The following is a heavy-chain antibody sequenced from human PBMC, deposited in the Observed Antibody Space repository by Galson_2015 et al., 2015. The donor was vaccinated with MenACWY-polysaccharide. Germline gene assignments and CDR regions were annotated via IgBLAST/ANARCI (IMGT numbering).Heavy chain of an antibody. Sequence: SETLSLTCAVSVGSISSSNWWSWVRQPPGKGLEWIGEIYHSGSTNYNPSLKSRVTISVDKSKNQFSLKLSSVTAADTAVYYCVSSSGYHDAFDIWGQGTMVTVSS. CDR2: IYHSGST. V-gene: IGHV4-4*02. J-gene: IGHJ3*02. CDR1: VGSISSSNW. CDR3: VSSSGYHDAFDI. D-gene: IGHD3-22*01.